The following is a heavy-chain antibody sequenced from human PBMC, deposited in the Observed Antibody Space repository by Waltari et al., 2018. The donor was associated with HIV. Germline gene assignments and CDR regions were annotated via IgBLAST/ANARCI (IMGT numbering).Heavy chain of an antibody. CDR1: GSSFTSYW. Sequence: EAQLVQSGAEVTKPGESLKISCTGSGSSFTSYWIGWLRQLPGKGLEWMGIIYPGDSDTRYSPSFQGQVTISADKSISTAYLQWSSLKASDTAMYYCATKVGYCSSTSCYLPDCWGQGTLVTVSS. J-gene: IGHJ4*02. CDR3: ATKVGYCSSTSCYLPDC. CDR2: IYPGDSDT. D-gene: IGHD2-2*01. V-gene: IGHV5-51*01.